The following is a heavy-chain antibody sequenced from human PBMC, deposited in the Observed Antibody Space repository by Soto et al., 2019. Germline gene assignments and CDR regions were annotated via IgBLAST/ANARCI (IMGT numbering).Heavy chain of an antibody. V-gene: IGHV1-2*02. J-gene: IGHJ4*02. CDR3: ARGRTGTTSYFDY. Sequence: ASVKVSCKASGYTFTGYYLHWVRQAPGQGLEWMGWINPNSGGTNYAQKFQGRVTMTRDTSISTAYMELSRLRSDDTAVYYCARGRTGTTSYFDYWGQGNLVSVCS. CDR1: GYTFTGYY. D-gene: IGHD1-1*01. CDR2: INPNSGGT.